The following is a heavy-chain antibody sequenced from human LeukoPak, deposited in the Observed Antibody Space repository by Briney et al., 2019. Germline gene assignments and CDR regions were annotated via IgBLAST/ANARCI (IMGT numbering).Heavy chain of an antibody. CDR2: INHSGST. J-gene: IGHJ4*02. V-gene: IGHV4-34*01. D-gene: IGHD3-16*02. Sequence: PSETLSLTCAVYGGTFSGYYWSWFRQPPGKGLEWIGEINHSGSTNYNPSLKSRVTISVDTSKNQFSLKLSSVTAADTAVSYCARGNGGDYDYVWGSYPLPVYWGQGTLVSVSS. CDR1: GGTFSGYY. CDR3: ARGNGGDYDYVWGSYPLPVY.